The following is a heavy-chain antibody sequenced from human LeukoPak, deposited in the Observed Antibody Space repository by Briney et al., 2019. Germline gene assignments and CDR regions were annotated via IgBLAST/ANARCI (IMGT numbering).Heavy chain of an antibody. Sequence: HGESLKIPWKGSGYSFTSYWIAWVRQMPGKGLEWMGIIYPGDSETRYSPSFQGQVTISADKSISTAYLQWSSLKASDTAMYYCARRIAVPATFDYWGQGTLVTVSS. CDR3: ARRIAVPATFDY. D-gene: IGHD6-13*01. CDR1: GYSFTSYW. V-gene: IGHV5-51*01. J-gene: IGHJ4*02. CDR2: IYPGDSET.